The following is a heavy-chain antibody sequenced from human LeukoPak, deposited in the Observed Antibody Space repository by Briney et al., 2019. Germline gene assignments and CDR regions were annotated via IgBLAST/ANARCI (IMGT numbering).Heavy chain of an antibody. Sequence: RGSLRLSCEGSGFSFSSYWMTWVRQLPGKGPEWVANIRQDESERYFADSVKGRFTISRDNAKNSLYLQMNSLRAEDTAVYYCARDGPLLRAPFDYWGQGTLVTVSS. D-gene: IGHD3/OR15-3a*01. J-gene: IGHJ4*02. V-gene: IGHV3-7*01. CDR1: GFSFSSYW. CDR3: ARDGPLLRAPFDY. CDR2: IRQDESER.